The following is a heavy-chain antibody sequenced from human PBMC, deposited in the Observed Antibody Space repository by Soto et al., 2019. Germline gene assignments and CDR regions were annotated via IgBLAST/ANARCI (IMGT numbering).Heavy chain of an antibody. V-gene: IGHV3-7*01. CDR2: IKQDGSEK. CDR1: GFTFSSYW. CDR3: AREDYGDYQH. J-gene: IGHJ1*01. Sequence: GGSLRLSCAASGFTFSSYWMSWVRQAPGKGLECEANIKQDGSEKDYVDSLKGRFTISRDNAQNSLYLQMNSLRAEDTAVYYCAREDYGDYQHWGHGTLVTVSS. D-gene: IGHD4-17*01.